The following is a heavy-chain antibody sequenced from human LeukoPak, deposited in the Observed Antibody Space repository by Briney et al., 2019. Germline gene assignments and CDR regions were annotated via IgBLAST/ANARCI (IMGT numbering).Heavy chain of an antibody. CDR3: ARDLSDSGSYYDYYYYYGMDV. CDR1: GGSISSSSYY. CDR2: IYYSGST. J-gene: IGHJ6*02. D-gene: IGHD1-26*01. V-gene: IGHV4-39*07. Sequence: SETLSLTCTVSGGSISSSSYYWGWIRQPPGKGLEWIGGIYYSGSTYYNPSLKSRVTISVDTSKNQFSLKLSSVTAADTAVYYCARDLSDSGSYYDYYYYYGMDVWGQGTTVTVSS.